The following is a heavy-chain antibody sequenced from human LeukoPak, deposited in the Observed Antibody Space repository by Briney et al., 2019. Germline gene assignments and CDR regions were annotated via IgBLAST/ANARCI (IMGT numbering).Heavy chain of an antibody. CDR2: IKQDGSEK. Sequence: GGSLRLSCAASGFTFSSYWMSWVRQAPGKGLELVANIKQDGSEKYYVDSVKGRFTISRDNAKNSLCLQMNSLRAEDTAVYYCARDSGGSSVPDFVYWGQGTLVTVSS. CDR1: GFTFSSYW. J-gene: IGHJ4*02. D-gene: IGHD1-26*01. CDR3: ARDSGGSSVPDFVY. V-gene: IGHV3-7*04.